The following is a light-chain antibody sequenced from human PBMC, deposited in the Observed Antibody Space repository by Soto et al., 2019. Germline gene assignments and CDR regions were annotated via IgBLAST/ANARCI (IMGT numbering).Light chain of an antibody. CDR2: GAS. CDR3: QKYGSSPRT. Sequence: DIVLTQSPGTLSLSPGERATLSCRASQSVGSIYLAWYQQKPGQAPRLLIHGASNRASGIPDRFSGSGSGKDFTLTIRRLEPEDFAVYYCQKYGSSPRTFGKGTKVKIK. V-gene: IGKV3-20*01. J-gene: IGKJ1*01. CDR1: QSVGSIY.